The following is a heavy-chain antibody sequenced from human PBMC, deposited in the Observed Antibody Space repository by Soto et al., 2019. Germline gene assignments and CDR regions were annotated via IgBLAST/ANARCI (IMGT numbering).Heavy chain of an antibody. CDR1: GFTFSTYW. Sequence: GGSLRLSCAASGFTFSTYWMHWVRQAPGKGLVWVSRINSDGTTTMYADSVKGRFTISRDNAKNTLYLQMNSLRDEDTAVYYCARDRDYGGKFDAFDIWGQGTMVTVS. CDR2: INSDGTTT. V-gene: IGHV3-74*03. CDR3: ARDRDYGGKFDAFDI. D-gene: IGHD4-17*01. J-gene: IGHJ3*02.